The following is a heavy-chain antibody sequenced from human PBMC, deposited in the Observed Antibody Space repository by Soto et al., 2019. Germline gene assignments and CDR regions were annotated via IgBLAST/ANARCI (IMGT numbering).Heavy chain of an antibody. J-gene: IGHJ2*01. CDR1: GYTFTSYY. Sequence: ASVKVSCKASGYTFTSYYMHWVRQAPGQGLEWMGIINPNGDSTSYAQKFQGRVTMTRDTSTSTVYMDLSSLRSEDTAVYYCARERKKDGPSDWDFHLWGRGTLVTVSS. D-gene: IGHD2-15*01. CDR3: ARERKKDGPSDWDFHL. CDR2: INPNGDST. V-gene: IGHV1-46*01.